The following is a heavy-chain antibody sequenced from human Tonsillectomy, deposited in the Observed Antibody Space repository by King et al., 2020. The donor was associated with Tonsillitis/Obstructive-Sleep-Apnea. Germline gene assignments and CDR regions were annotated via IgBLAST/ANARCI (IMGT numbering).Heavy chain of an antibody. CDR2: IYYSGST. J-gene: IGHJ6*03. D-gene: IGHD4-17*01. CDR1: GASISSYY. Sequence: QLQESGPGLVKPSETLSLTCTVSGASISSYYWSWIRQPPGKGLEWIGYIYYSGSTNYNPSVKSRVTISVDTSKNKFSLKLSPVTAADTAVYYCARQGWDGDYYYYLDVWGKGTTVTVSS. V-gene: IGHV4-59*08. CDR3: ARQGWDGDYYYYLDV.